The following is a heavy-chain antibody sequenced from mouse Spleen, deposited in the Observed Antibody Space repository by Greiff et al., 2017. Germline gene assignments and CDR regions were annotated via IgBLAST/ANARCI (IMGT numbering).Heavy chain of an antibody. CDR2: INPNNGGT. V-gene: IGHV1-18*01. J-gene: IGHJ1*01. Sequence: EVQLQQSGPELVKPGASVKIPCKASGYTFTDYNMDWVKQSHGKSLEWIGDINPNNGGTIYNQKFKGKATLTVDKSSSTAYMELRSLTSGDTAVYYCARTRYDYDYWYFDVWGAGTTVTVSS. CDR3: ARTRYDYDYWYFDV. CDR1: GYTFTDYN. D-gene: IGHD2-4*01.